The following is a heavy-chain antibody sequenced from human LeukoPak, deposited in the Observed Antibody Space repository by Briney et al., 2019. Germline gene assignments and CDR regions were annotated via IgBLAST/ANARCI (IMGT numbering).Heavy chain of an antibody. J-gene: IGHJ2*01. D-gene: IGHD3-3*01. CDR3: ASYNGDFWSGYVYWYFDL. CDR1: GGSISSGDYY. V-gene: IGHV4-30-4*08. CDR2: IYYSGSA. Sequence: PSQTLSLTCTVSGGSISSGDYYWSWIRQPPGKGLEWIGYIYYSGSAYYNPTLKSRVTISVDTSNNQFSLKLSSVTAADTAVYYCASYNGDFWSGYVYWYFDLWGRGTLVTVSS.